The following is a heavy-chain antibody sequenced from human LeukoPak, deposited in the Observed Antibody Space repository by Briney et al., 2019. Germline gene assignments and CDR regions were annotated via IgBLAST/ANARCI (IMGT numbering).Heavy chain of an antibody. CDR3: ARAQAMITFGGVIPNFDY. CDR1: GYTFTSYY. V-gene: IGHV1-46*01. Sequence: ASVKVSCKASGYTFTSYYMHWVRQAPGQGLEWMGIINPSGGSTSYAQKFQGRVTMTRDTSRSTVYMELSSLRSEDTAVYYCARAQAMITFGGVIPNFDYWGQGTLVTVSS. J-gene: IGHJ4*02. CDR2: INPSGGST. D-gene: IGHD3-16*02.